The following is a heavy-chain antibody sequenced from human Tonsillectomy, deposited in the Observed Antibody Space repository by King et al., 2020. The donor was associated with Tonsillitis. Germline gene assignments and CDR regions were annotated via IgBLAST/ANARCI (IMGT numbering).Heavy chain of an antibody. CDR1: GDSVSSNSAA. J-gene: IGHJ2*01. CDR2: TYYRSKWYN. CDR3: ARPPPSGSGWFWHFDL. D-gene: IGHD6-19*01. Sequence: VQLPQSGPGLVKPSQTLSLTCALSGDSVSSNSAAWNWIRQSPSRGLEWLGRTYYRSKWYNDYAVSVKSRITINPDRSKNQFSLQLNSVTPEDTAVYYCARPPPSGSGWFWHFDLWGRGTLVTVSS. V-gene: IGHV6-1*01.